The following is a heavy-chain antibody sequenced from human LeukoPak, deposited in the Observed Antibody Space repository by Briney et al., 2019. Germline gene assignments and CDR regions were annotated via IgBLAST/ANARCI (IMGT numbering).Heavy chain of an antibody. J-gene: IGHJ4*02. CDR3: ARAFPHFDY. CDR2: VIHDGST. D-gene: IGHD2/OR15-2a*01. V-gene: IGHV4-34*12. Sequence: SETLSLTCVVYGGSSSGFYWGWIRQPPGKGLEWIGEVIHDGSTNYNPSLKSRVTISIDTSKQQFSLKLTSVTAADTAVYYCARAFPHFDYWGQGTLVTVSS. CDR1: GGSSSGFY.